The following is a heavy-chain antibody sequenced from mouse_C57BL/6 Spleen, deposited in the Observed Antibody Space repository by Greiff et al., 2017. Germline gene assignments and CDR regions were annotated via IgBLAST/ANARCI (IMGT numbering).Heavy chain of an antibody. CDR3: ARDYGSSYGDAMDY. J-gene: IGHJ4*01. Sequence: QVQLQQPGAELVRPGSSVKLSCKASGYTFTSYWMHWVKQRPIQGLEWIGNIDPSDSETHYNQKFKDKATLTVDKSSSTAYMQLSSLTSEDSAVYYCARDYGSSYGDAMDYWGQGTSVTGSS. V-gene: IGHV1-52*01. D-gene: IGHD1-1*01. CDR2: IDPSDSET. CDR1: GYTFTSYW.